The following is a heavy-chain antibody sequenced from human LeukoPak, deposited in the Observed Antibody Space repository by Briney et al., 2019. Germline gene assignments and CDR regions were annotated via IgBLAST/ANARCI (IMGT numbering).Heavy chain of an antibody. J-gene: IGHJ4*02. D-gene: IGHD1-26*01. Sequence: ASVKVSCKASGHTFTSYGISWVRQAPGQGLEWMGWISASKANTNYAQKLQGRVTMTTDTSTNTAYMELRSLRSDDTAVYYCARGWELHDWGQGTLVTVPS. V-gene: IGHV1-18*01. CDR2: ISASKANT. CDR1: GHTFTSYG. CDR3: ARGWELHD.